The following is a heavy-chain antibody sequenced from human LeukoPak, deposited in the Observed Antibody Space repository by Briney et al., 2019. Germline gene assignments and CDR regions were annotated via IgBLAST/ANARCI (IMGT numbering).Heavy chain of an antibody. J-gene: IGHJ4*02. CDR2: RYYSGST. V-gene: IGHV4-39*01. CDR1: GGSISSSSYY. CDR3: ARQTFPNDSSGYYLDY. Sequence: PSETLTLTCTVSGGSISSSSYYWDWIPQPPGKGLEWIRSRYYSGSTYYNPSLKSRVTISVDTSKNQFSLKLSSVTAADTAVYYCARQTFPNDSSGYYLDYWGQGTLVTVSS. D-gene: IGHD3-22*01.